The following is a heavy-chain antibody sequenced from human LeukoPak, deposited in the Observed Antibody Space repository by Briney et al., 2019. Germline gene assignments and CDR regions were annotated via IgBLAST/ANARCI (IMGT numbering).Heavy chain of an antibody. CDR1: GGSISSFY. J-gene: IGHJ6*02. CDR2: IYYSGST. D-gene: IGHD2-21*01. Sequence: SETLSLTCTVSGGSISSFYWSWIRQPPGKGLEWIGYIYYSGSTNYNPSLKSRVTISVDTSKNQFSLKLSSVTAADTAVYYCARSGLWLVANYGMDVWGQGTTVTVSS. V-gene: IGHV4-59*12. CDR3: ARSGLWLVANYGMDV.